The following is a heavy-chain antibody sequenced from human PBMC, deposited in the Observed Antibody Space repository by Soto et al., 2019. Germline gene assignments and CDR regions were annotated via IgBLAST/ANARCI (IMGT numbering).Heavy chain of an antibody. CDR3: AKDASSGCSGGSCYSLGSFDY. J-gene: IGHJ4*02. CDR1: GFTFDNYA. Sequence: GGSLRLSCAASGFTFDNYAMHWVRQAPGKGLEWVSGISWNSGSIGYADSVKGRFTISRDNAKNSLYLQMNSLRAEDTALYYCAKDASSGCSGGSCYSLGSFDYWGQGTLVTVSS. CDR2: ISWNSGSI. V-gene: IGHV3-9*01. D-gene: IGHD2-15*01.